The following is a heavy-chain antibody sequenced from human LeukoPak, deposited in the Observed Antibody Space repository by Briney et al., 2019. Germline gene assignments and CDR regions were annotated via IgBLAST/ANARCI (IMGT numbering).Heavy chain of an antibody. CDR1: GFPFSSYW. Sequence: GSLRLSCAASGFPFSSYWMSWVRQAPGKGLEGVANIKQGGSEKYYVDSVKGRFTISRDNAKNSLYLQMNSLRAEDTAVYYCARERPIVADVDLDYWGQGTLVTVSS. D-gene: IGHD5-12*01. J-gene: IGHJ4*02. V-gene: IGHV3-7*03. CDR3: ARERPIVADVDLDY. CDR2: IKQGGSEK.